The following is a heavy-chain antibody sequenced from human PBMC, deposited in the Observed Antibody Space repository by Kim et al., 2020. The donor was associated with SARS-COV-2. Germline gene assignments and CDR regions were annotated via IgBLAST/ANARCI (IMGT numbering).Heavy chain of an antibody. CDR2: IYYSGST. CDR1: GGSISSSSYY. CDR3: AGPGYSSSWLFDY. J-gene: IGHJ4*02. D-gene: IGHD6-13*01. Sequence: SETLSLTCTVSGGSISSSSYYWGWIRQPPGKGLEWIGSIYYSGSTYYNPSLKSRVTISVDTSKHQFSLKLSSVTAADTAVYYCAGPGYSSSWLFDYWGQGTLVTVSS. V-gene: IGHV4-39*01.